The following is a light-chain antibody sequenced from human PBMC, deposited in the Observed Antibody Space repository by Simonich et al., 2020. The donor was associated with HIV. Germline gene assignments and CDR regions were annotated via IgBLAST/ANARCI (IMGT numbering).Light chain of an antibody. CDR3: QSSDSSLSGSV. CDR2: GNT. V-gene: IGLV1-40*01. J-gene: IGLJ3*02. CDR1: SSNIGAGYD. Sequence: QSVLTQPPSVSGAPGQRVTISCTGSSSNIGAGYDVHWYPQLPGTAPKPRIYGNTNRPSGVPDRFSGSKSGTSASLAITGLQADDEADYYCQSSDSSLSGSVFGGGTKLTVL.